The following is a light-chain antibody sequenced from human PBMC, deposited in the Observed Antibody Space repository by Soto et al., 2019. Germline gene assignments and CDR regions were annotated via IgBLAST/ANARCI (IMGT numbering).Light chain of an antibody. CDR2: RDS. CDR1: NIGSKN. Sequence: SYELTQPLSVSVAPGQTARITCGGNNIGSKNVHWYQQKPGQAPVLVIYRDSNRPSGIPERFSGSNSGNTATLTISRAQAGDEADYYCQVWDSSTGNWVFGGGTKLTVL. V-gene: IGLV3-9*01. J-gene: IGLJ3*02. CDR3: QVWDSSTGNWV.